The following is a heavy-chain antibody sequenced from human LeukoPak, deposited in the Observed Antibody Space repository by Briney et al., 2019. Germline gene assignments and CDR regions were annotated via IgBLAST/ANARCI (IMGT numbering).Heavy chain of an antibody. CDR2: IIPILGIA. V-gene: IGHV1-69*10. CDR3: ARALRLGELSLNY. D-gene: IGHD3-16*02. CDR1: GGTFNNYA. Sequence: ASVKVSCKASGGTFNNYAISWVRQAPGQGLEWMGWIIPILGIANYAQKFQGRVTITADKSTSTAYMELSSLRSEDTAVYYCARALRLGELSLNYWGQGTLVTVSS. J-gene: IGHJ4*02.